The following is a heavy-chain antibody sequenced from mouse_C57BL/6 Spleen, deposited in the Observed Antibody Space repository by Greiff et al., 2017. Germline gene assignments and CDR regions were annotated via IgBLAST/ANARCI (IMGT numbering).Heavy chain of an antibody. V-gene: IGHV1-64*01. D-gene: IGHD2-5*01. CDR2: IHPTSGST. J-gene: IGHJ4*01. CDR3: ARKSNYGMDY. Sequence: QVELQQPGAELVKPGASVKLSCKASGYTFTSYWMHWVKQRPGQGLEWIGMIHPTSGSTNYNEKFKSKATLTVDKSSSTAYMQLSSLTSEDSAVYYCARKSNYGMDYWGQGTSVTVSS. CDR1: GYTFTSYW.